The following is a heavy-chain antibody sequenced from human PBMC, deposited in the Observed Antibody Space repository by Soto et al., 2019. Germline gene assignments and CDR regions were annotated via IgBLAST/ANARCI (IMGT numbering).Heavy chain of an antibody. J-gene: IGHJ4*02. V-gene: IGHV3-23*01. CDR2: ISGSGGST. D-gene: IGHD5-12*01. CDR3: AKSQTLGGYSGYDC. Sequence: GGSLRLSCAASGFTFSSYAMSWVRQAPGKGLEWVSAISGSGGSTYYADSVKGRFTISRDNSKNTLYLQMNSLRAEDTAVYYCAKSQTLGGYSGYDCWGQGTLVTVSS. CDR1: GFTFSSYA.